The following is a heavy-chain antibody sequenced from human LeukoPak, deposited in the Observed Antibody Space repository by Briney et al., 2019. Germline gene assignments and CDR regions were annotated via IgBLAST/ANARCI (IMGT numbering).Heavy chain of an antibody. V-gene: IGHV3-15*01. Sequence: GGSLRLSCAASGFTFSSYAMNWVRLAPGKGLEWVGRIKRKSDGGTTDYAAPVKGRFTISRDDSKNTLYLQMNSLKSEDTAVYYCTTELDVRPNHYWGQGTLVTVSS. CDR1: GFTFSSYA. D-gene: IGHD1-14*01. CDR2: IKRKSDGGTT. CDR3: TTELDVRPNHY. J-gene: IGHJ4*02.